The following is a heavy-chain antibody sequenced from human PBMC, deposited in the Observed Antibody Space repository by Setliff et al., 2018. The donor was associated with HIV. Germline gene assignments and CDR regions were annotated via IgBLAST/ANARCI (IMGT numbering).Heavy chain of an antibody. Sequence: PSETLSLTCSVSGGSISSSSHYWGWIRQPPGKGLQWLGNIFYTGTTYYNPSLKRRLTISVDTSNNQFSLKLSSVTAADTAVYYCARRVGIASVPPVAIRAFDNWGQGSLVTVS. V-gene: IGHV4-39*01. D-gene: IGHD2-2*02. CDR2: IFYTGTT. J-gene: IGHJ4*02. CDR3: ARRVGIASVPPVAIRAFDN. CDR1: GGSISSSSHY.